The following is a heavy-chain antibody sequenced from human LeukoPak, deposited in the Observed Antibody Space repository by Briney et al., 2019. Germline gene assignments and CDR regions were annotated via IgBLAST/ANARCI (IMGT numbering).Heavy chain of an antibody. CDR3: ARDAGYSSSCYYY. J-gene: IGHJ4*02. Sequence: GGSLRLSCAASGFTFSSYAMSWVRQAPGKGLEWVSAISGSGGSTYYADSVKGRFTISKDNAKNSLYLQMNSLRAEDTAVYYCARDAGYSSSCYYYWGQGTLVTVSS. CDR1: GFTFSSYA. V-gene: IGHV3-23*01. D-gene: IGHD6-13*01. CDR2: ISGSGGST.